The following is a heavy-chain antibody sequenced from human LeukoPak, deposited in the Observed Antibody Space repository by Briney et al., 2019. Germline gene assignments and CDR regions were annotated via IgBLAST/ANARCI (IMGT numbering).Heavy chain of an antibody. V-gene: IGHV3-23*01. CDR3: AKNYNSGRGVPYGMDV. CDR1: GFTFANYA. CDR2: ISGISGSTT. Sequence: PGGSLRLSCAASGFTFANYAMRWVRQAPGKGLQWVSAISGISGSTTIYADSVKGRFTVSRDNSKSTLYLQMNSLRVEDTAVYYCAKNYNSGRGVPYGMDVWGQGTTVTVAS. D-gene: IGHD3-10*01. J-gene: IGHJ6*02.